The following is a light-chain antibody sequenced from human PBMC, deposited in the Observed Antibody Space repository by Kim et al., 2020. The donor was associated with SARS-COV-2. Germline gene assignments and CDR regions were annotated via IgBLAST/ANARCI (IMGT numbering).Light chain of an antibody. CDR1: QSVDGW. V-gene: IGKV1-5*03. Sequence: DIQMTQSPSTLSAFVGNRVTITCRASQSVDGWLAWYQQKPGKAPKLLVYQASKLASGVPSRFSGSGSGTDFTLTISNLQPDDSAIYYCKQYETYWTFGPGTKV. CDR2: QAS. J-gene: IGKJ1*01. CDR3: KQYETYWT.